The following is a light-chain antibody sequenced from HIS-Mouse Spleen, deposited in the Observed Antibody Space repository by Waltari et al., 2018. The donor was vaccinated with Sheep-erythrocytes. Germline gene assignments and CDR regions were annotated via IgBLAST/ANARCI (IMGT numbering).Light chain of an antibody. CDR1: SSDVGSYNL. V-gene: IGLV2-23*01. CDR3: CSYAGSSTPWV. J-gene: IGLJ3*02. Sequence: QSALTQPASVSGSPGQSITISCTGTSSDVGSYNLVSCYQQHPGKAPKLMIYDGSKRPSGVSNRFSGSKSGNTASLTISGLQAEDEADYYCCSYAGSSTPWVFGGGTKLTVL. CDR2: DGS.